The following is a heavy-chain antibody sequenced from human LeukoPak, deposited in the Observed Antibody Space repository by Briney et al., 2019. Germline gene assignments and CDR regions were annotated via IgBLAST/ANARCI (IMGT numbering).Heavy chain of an antibody. Sequence: PSETLSLTCTVSGGSISSGGYYWSWIRQHPGKGLEWIGYIYYSGSTYYNPSLKSRVTISVDTSKNQFSLKLSSVTAADTAVYYCARNYYDSSGYYHEALFDYWGQGTLVTVSS. CDR1: GGSISSGGYY. CDR2: IYYSGST. D-gene: IGHD3-22*01. V-gene: IGHV4-31*03. J-gene: IGHJ4*02. CDR3: ARNYYDSSGYYHEALFDY.